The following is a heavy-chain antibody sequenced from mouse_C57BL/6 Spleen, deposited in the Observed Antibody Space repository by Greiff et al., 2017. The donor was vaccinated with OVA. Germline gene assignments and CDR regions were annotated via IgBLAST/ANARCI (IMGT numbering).Heavy chain of an antibody. J-gene: IGHJ2*01. CDR2: ISSGGSYT. CDR3: ARQIYGNYDYFDY. V-gene: IGHV5-6*01. CDR1: GFTFSSYG. D-gene: IGHD2-1*01. Sequence: EVKLMESGGDLVKPGGSLKLSCAASGFTFSSYGMSWVRQTPDKRLEWVATISSGGSYTYYPDSVKGRFTISRDNAKNTLYLQMSSLKSEDTAMYYCARQIYGNYDYFDYWGQGTTLTVSS.